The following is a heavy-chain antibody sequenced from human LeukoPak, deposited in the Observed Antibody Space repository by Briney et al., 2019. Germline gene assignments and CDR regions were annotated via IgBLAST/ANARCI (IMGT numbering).Heavy chain of an antibody. CDR2: IRYDGSNK. J-gene: IGHJ4*02. D-gene: IGHD3-3*01. Sequence: PGGSLRLSCAASGFTVSSNYRSWVRQAPGKGLEWVAFIRYDGSNKYYADSVKGRFTISRDNSKNTLYLQMNSLRAEDTAMYYCANGESEEYCDFWSGPDYWGQGTLITVSS. V-gene: IGHV3-30*02. CDR3: ANGESEEYCDFWSGPDY. CDR1: GFTVSSNY.